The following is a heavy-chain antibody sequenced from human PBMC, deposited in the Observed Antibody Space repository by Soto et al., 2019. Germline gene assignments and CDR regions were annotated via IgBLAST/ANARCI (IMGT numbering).Heavy chain of an antibody. CDR2: IVVGSGNT. J-gene: IGHJ4*02. CDR3: AAEGNQLRSFDY. CDR1: GFTFTSSA. D-gene: IGHD6-13*01. V-gene: IGHV1-58*01. Sequence: ASVKVSCKASGFTFTSSAVQWLRQARGQRLEWIGWIVVGSGNTNYAQKFQERVTITRDMSTSTAYMELSSLRSEDTAVYYCAAEGNQLRSFDYWGQGTLVTVSS.